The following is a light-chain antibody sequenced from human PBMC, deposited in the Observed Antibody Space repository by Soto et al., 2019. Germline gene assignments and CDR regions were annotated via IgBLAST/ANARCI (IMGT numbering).Light chain of an antibody. CDR2: GAS. V-gene: IGKV3-20*01. J-gene: IGKJ1*01. Sequence: EIVLTQSPGTLSLSPGERATLSCRASTSSYLAWYQQKPGQAPRLLIYGASSRATGIPDRFSGGGSGTDFTLTISRLEPEDFAVYYCQQYGSSGTFGQGTKVDIK. CDR3: QQYGSSGT. CDR1: TSSY.